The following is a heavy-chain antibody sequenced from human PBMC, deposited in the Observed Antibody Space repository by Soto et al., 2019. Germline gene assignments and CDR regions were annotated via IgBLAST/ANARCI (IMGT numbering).Heavy chain of an antibody. CDR2: IYYSGST. V-gene: IGHV4-59*08. Sequence: SETLSLTCTVSGGSISSYYWSWIRQPPGKGLELIGYIYYSGSTNYNPSLKSRVTISVDTSKNQFSLKLSSVTAADTAVYYCARAVAVPADFDYWGPGTLVNVS. D-gene: IGHD6-19*01. J-gene: IGHJ4*02. CDR3: ARAVAVPADFDY. CDR1: GGSISSYY.